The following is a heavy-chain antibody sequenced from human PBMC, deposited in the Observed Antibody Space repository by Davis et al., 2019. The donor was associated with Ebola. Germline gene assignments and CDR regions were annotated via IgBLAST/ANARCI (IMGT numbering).Heavy chain of an antibody. CDR1: GGSIGSSNW. CDR2: IYHSGST. CDR3: ARLDYYYYGMDV. V-gene: IGHV4-4*02. J-gene: IGHJ6*02. Sequence: GSLRLSCAVSGGSIGSSNWWSWVRQPPGKGLEWIGEIYHSGSTNYNPSLKSRVTISVDKSKNQFSLKLSSVTAADTAVYYCARLDYYYYGMDVWGQGTTVTVSS.